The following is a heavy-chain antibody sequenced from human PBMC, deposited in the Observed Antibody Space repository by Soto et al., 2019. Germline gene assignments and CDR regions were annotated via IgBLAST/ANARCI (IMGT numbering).Heavy chain of an antibody. D-gene: IGHD2-15*01. CDR3: AKRLSYCSGGSCLRFDS. V-gene: IGHV1-69*01. CDR2: VIPIFGTP. J-gene: IGHJ4*02. Sequence: QVQLVQSGAEVKKPGSSVKVSCKAPGGTFSTYAISWVRQAPDQGLEWRGGVIPIFGTPKYAQKFQGRVTITADESTSTGYMELRSLRVEDTAIYYCAKRLSYCSGGSCLRFDSWGQGTLVTVSS. CDR1: GGTFSTYA.